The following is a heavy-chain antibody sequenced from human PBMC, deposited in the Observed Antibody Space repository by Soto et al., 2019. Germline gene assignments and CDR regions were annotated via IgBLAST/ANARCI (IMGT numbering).Heavy chain of an antibody. CDR3: ATEYSSSPTSDDYYGMDV. CDR1: GGTFSSYA. Sequence: ASVKVSCKASGGTFSSYAISWVRQAPGQGLEWMGGIIPIFGTANYAQKFQGRVTITADESTSTAYMELSSLRSEDTAVYYCATEYSSSPTSDDYYGMDVWGQGTTVTVSS. V-gene: IGHV1-69*13. CDR2: IIPIFGTA. D-gene: IGHD6-6*01. J-gene: IGHJ6*02.